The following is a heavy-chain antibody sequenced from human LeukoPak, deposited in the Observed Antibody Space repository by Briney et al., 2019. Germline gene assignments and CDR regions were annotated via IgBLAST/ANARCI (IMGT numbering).Heavy chain of an antibody. CDR2: ISDIGSI. CDR1: GGSITTSSYY. Sequence: SETLSLTCTVSGGSITTSSYYWGWIRQPPGKGLEWIAYISDIGSINYNPSLKSRVTISLDTSKNQFSLKLSSVTAADTAVYYCAGHHPRNTVDFWGQGTLVTVSS. D-gene: IGHD2/OR15-2a*01. J-gene: IGHJ4*02. V-gene: IGHV4-61*05. CDR3: AGHHPRNTVDF.